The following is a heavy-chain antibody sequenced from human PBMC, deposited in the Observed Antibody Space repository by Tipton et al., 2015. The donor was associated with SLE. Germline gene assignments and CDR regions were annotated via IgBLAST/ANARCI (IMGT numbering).Heavy chain of an antibody. D-gene: IGHD3-3*01. V-gene: IGHV3-23*01. Sequence: SLRLSCAASGFNFLSHGMGWVRQAPGKGLEWVSGISGLGDITYYAGSVKGRFIISRDKSKNTLYLEMKSLRVEDTAVYFCAGEREARYLEWLLDYWGQGIHVTVSS. CDR2: ISGLGDIT. J-gene: IGHJ4*02. CDR1: GFNFLSHG. CDR3: AGEREARYLEWLLDY.